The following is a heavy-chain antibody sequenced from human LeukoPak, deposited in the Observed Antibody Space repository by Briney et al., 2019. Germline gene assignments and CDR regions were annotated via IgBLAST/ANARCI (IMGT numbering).Heavy chain of an antibody. J-gene: IGHJ6*02. Sequence: SETLSLTCAVYGGSFSGYYWSWIRQPPGKGLEWIGEINHSGSTNYNPSLKSRVTISVDTSKNQFSLKLSSVTAADTAVYYCARAPSAGRYYYYGMDVWGQGTTVTV. V-gene: IGHV4-34*01. CDR1: GGSFSGYY. CDR2: INHSGST. CDR3: ARAPSAGRYYYYGMDV.